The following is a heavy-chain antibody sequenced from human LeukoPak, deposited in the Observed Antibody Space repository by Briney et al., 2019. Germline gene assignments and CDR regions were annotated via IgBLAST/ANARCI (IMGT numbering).Heavy chain of an antibody. CDR2: IYYSGNT. CDR3: ARAGYRSRTVNY. J-gene: IGHJ4*02. Sequence: SETLSLTCSVWVGSISSSSYYWGWIRQPPGKGLEWNGSIYYSGNTYYNPSLKSRVTISVDTSKNQCSLKLSSVTAADTAVYYCARAGYRSRTVNYWGQGTLVTVSS. V-gene: IGHV4-39*01. CDR1: VGSISSSSYY. D-gene: IGHD6-13*01.